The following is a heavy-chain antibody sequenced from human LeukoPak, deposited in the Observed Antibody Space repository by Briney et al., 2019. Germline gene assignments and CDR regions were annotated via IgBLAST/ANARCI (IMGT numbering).Heavy chain of an antibody. CDR3: ASGNYYYYYYMDV. CDR2: IYYSGST. Sequence: KPSETLSLTCTVSGGSISSSSYYWGWIRQPPGKGLEWIGGIYYSGSTYYNPFLKSRVTISVDTSKNQFSLKLSSVTAADTAVYYCASGNYYYYYYMDVWGKGTTVTVSS. CDR1: GGSISSSSYY. J-gene: IGHJ6*03. D-gene: IGHD1-1*01. V-gene: IGHV4-39*01.